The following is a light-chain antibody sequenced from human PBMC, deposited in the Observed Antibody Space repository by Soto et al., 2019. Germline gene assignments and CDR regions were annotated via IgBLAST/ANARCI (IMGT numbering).Light chain of an antibody. CDR2: GNT. CDR3: QSFDTSLGASMV. Sequence: QSVLTQPPSVSGAPGQRVTISCTGSRSNIGAGYDVHWYQHLPGTAPKLLVHGNTIRPSGVPDRFSGSKSGTSASLAITGVQAEDEADYYCQSFDTSLGASMVFGGGTKLTVL. J-gene: IGLJ2*01. V-gene: IGLV1-40*01. CDR1: RSNIGAGYD.